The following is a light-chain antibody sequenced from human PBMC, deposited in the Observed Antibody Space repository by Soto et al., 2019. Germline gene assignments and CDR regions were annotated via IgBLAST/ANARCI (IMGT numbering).Light chain of an antibody. CDR1: QTISSW. CDR2: KAS. Sequence: DIQMTHSPSTLSGSVGDRVTSTRPASQTISSWLAWYQQKPGKAPNLLIYKASTLKSGVPSRFSGSGSGTEFTLTISSLQTDDFATYYCKHYNSYSEAFGQGTKVDIK. J-gene: IGKJ1*01. V-gene: IGKV1-5*03. CDR3: KHYNSYSEA.